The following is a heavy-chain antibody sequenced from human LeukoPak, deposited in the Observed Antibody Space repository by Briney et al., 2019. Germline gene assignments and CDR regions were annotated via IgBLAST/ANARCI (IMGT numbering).Heavy chain of an antibody. CDR2: IYSSGST. V-gene: IGHV4-59*01. CDR3: ARSKQLVRGGSMDY. D-gene: IGHD6-13*01. Sequence: PSETLSLTCTVSGGSISSYYWSWIRQPPGKGLEWIGYIYSSGSTNYNPSLKSRVTISVDTSKNQFSLRLSSVTAADTAVYYCARSKQLVRGGSMDYWGQGTLVTVSS. J-gene: IGHJ4*02. CDR1: GGSISSYY.